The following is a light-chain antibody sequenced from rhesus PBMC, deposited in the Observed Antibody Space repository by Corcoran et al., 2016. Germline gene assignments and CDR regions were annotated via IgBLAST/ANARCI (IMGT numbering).Light chain of an antibody. J-gene: IGKJ3*01. V-gene: IGKV3-42*03. CDR1: QSVSSR. CDR2: DTS. CDR3: QQYNIWPFT. Sequence: EIVLTQSPATLSLSPGERAILSCRASQSVSSRLAWYQQKPDQSPRLLIYDTSSRATGIPDRFRVSGSGTYFTLTISSLEPEDFAVYYCQQYNIWPFTFGPGTKLDI.